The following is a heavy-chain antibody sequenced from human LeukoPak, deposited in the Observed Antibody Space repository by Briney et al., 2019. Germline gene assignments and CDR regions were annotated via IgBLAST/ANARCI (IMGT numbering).Heavy chain of an antibody. Sequence: GGSLKISWKASGYRFTTYWIGWVRQMPGKGLEWIGIIYPGDSDTRYSPSFQGHVTISADKSISTAYLQWSSLKASDTAMYYCAREKSYDSSGYYSNWGQGTPVTVSS. J-gene: IGHJ4*02. V-gene: IGHV5-51*01. D-gene: IGHD3-22*01. CDR3: AREKSYDSSGYYSN. CDR2: IYPGDSDT. CDR1: GYRFTTYW.